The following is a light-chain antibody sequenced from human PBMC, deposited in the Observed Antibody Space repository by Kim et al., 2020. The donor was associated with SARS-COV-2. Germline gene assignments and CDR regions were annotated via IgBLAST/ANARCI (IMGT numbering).Light chain of an antibody. CDR3: TSYTSSSTWV. V-gene: IGLV2-14*03. CDR2: DVS. J-gene: IGLJ3*02. CDR1: SSDVGGYNY. Sequence: QSALTQPASVSASTGQSITISCTGTSSDVGGYNYVSWYQQHPGKAPKLMIYDVSNRPSGVSNRFSGSKSGNTASLTISGLQAEDEADYYCTSYTSSSTWVFGGGTQLTVL.